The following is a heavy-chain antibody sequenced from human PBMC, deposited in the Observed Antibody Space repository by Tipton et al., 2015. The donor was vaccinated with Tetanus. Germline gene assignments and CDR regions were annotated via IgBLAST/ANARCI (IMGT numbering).Heavy chain of an antibody. V-gene: IGHV4-59*04. D-gene: IGHD6-19*01. J-gene: IGHJ3*02. CDR2: IYYSGST. Sequence: TLSLTCTVSGDSISNYHWSWIRQPPGKGLEWIGTIYYSGSTYYNPSLKSRVTISVDTSKNQFSLKLSSVTAADTAVYYCARTGPVAGTVRDAFDIWGQGTMVTVSS. CDR3: ARTGPVAGTVRDAFDI. CDR1: GDSISNYH.